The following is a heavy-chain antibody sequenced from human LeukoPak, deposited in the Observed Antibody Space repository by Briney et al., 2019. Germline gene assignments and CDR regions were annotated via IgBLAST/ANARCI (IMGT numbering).Heavy chain of an antibody. CDR3: TRDGPFGGNSYFDY. CDR1: GFTFGGYA. V-gene: IGHV3-49*04. CDR2: IRSKAYGGTT. D-gene: IGHD3-16*01. Sequence: GGSLRLSCTASGFTFGGYAMSWVRQAPGKGLEWVGFIRSKAYGGTTEYAASVKGRFPISRDDSKGIAYLQMNSLNTEDTAIYYCTRDGPFGGNSYFDYWGQGTLVTVSS. J-gene: IGHJ4*02.